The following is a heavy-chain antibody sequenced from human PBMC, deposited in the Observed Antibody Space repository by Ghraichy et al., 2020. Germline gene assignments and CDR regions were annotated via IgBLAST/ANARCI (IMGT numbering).Heavy chain of an antibody. Sequence: SETLSLTCTVSGGSVSSGSYYWSWIRQPPGKGLEWIGYIYYSGSTNYNPSLKSRVTISVDTSKNQFSLKLSSVTAADTAVYYCARDRIVVVTPGWFDPWGQGTLVTVSS. CDR1: GGSVSSGSYY. V-gene: IGHV4-61*01. CDR2: IYYSGST. CDR3: ARDRIVVVTPGWFDP. D-gene: IGHD2-21*02. J-gene: IGHJ5*02.